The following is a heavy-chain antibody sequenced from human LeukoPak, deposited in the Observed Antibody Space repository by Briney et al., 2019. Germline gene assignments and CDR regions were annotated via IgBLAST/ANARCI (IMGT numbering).Heavy chain of an antibody. CDR2: ISHDGSKK. D-gene: IGHD3-10*01. J-gene: IGHJ4*02. CDR3: AKDWKFYYVSRSFFPDN. CDR1: GFAFSSYA. Sequence: PGRSLRLSCAASGFAFSSYAVHWVRQAPGQGLECVAVISHDGSKKHYVDFVKGRFTISRDNSKNTLYLHMNSLIPEDTAVYFCAKDWKFYYVSRSFFPDNWGQGTLVTVSS. V-gene: IGHV3-30-3*01.